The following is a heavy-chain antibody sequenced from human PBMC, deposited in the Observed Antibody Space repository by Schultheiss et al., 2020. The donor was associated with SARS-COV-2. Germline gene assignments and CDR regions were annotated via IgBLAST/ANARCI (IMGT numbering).Heavy chain of an antibody. V-gene: IGHV5-51*01. CDR3: ARTSVSPRRLLESADGMDI. CDR2: IYPGDSDT. J-gene: IGHJ6*02. D-gene: IGHD3-3*01. Sequence: GESLKISCKGSGYSFTSYWIGWVRQMSGKGLEWMGIIYPGDSDTRYSPSFQGQVTISADKSISTAYLQWSSLKASDTAMYYCARTSVSPRRLLESADGMDIWGQGTTVTVSS. CDR1: GYSFTSYW.